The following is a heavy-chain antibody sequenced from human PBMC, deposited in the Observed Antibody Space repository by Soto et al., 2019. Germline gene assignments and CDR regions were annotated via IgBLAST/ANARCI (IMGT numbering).Heavy chain of an antibody. J-gene: IGHJ4*02. CDR1: GFSFAGYA. D-gene: IGHD3-3*01. V-gene: IGHV3-23*01. CDR2: VSGGGAST. Sequence: EVQLWESGGGFVQPGGSLRLSCAATGFSFAGYALTWVRQAPWKGLEWLSAVSGGGASTYYADSVRGRFSISRDVSGNMIYLQLNRLTAGDTATYYCAKTQTFNGYYGGFDAWGQGTRVTVSS. CDR3: AKTQTFNGYYGGFDA.